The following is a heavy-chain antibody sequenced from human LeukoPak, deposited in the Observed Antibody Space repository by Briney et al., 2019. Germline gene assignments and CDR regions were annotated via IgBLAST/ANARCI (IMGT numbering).Heavy chain of an antibody. CDR3: ARSLAAAELYGMDV. D-gene: IGHD6-13*01. J-gene: IGHJ6*02. CDR1: GGSISSYY. V-gene: IGHV4-59*01. Sequence: SETLSLTCTVSGGSISSYYWSWIRQPPGKGLEWIGYIYYSGSTNYNPSLKSRVTISVDTSKNQFSLKLSSATAADTAVYYCARSLAAAELYGMDVWGQGTTVTVSS. CDR2: IYYSGST.